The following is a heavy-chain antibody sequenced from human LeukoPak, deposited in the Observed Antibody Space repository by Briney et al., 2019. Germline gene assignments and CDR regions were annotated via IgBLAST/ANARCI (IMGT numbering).Heavy chain of an antibody. V-gene: IGHV1-69*04. Sequence: ASVKVSCKASGGTFSSYAISWVRQAPGHGLEWMGRIIPILGIANYAQKFQGRVTITADKSTSTAYMELSSLRSEDTAVYYCARGRSAYYYYGMDVWGQGTTVTVSS. CDR2: IIPILGIA. CDR1: GGTFSSYA. J-gene: IGHJ6*02. CDR3: ARGRSAYYYYGMDV.